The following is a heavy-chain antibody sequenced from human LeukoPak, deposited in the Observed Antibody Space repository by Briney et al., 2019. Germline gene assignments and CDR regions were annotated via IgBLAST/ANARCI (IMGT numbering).Heavy chain of an antibody. V-gene: IGHV3-23*01. J-gene: IGHJ4*02. CDR3: AKVERYFDWLLGL. CDR1: GFTFSSYA. Sequence: GGSLRLSCAASGFTFSSYAMHWVRQAPGKGLEWVSAISGSGGSTYYADSVKGRFTISRDNSKNTPYLQMNSLRAEDTAVYYCAKVERYFDWLLGLWGQGTLVTVSS. D-gene: IGHD3-9*01. CDR2: ISGSGGST.